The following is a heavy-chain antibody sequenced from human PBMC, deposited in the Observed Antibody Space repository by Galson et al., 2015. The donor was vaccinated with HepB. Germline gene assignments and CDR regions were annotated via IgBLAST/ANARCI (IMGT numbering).Heavy chain of an antibody. Sequence: SVKVSCKASEGTFNKNTLSWVRQAPGKRLEWLGGIIPKFAATNYPPNFQGRVTITVDEFTTTAYMDLSSLRSEDTAVYFCATGITEWELVNWYFDNWGQGTPVIVSS. V-gene: IGHV1-69*13. CDR2: IIPKFAAT. CDR3: ATGITEWELVNWYFDN. J-gene: IGHJ4*02. D-gene: IGHD1-1*01. CDR1: EGTFNKNT.